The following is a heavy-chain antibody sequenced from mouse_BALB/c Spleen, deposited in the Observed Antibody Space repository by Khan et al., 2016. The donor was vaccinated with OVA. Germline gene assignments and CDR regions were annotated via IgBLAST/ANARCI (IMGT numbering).Heavy chain of an antibody. J-gene: IGHJ3*01. CDR2: IWGDGST. Sequence: VELVESGPGLVAPSQSLSIRCTVSGLSLTNYGVSWVRQPPGKGLEWLGVIWGDGSTNYHSVLKSRLTINTDNSKSQVFVKLNSLQPDDTATYFCAIIYYCNDWFAYWGQGTLVTVSA. D-gene: IGHD1-1*01. CDR3: AIIYYCNDWFAY. V-gene: IGHV2-3*01. CDR1: GLSLTNYG.